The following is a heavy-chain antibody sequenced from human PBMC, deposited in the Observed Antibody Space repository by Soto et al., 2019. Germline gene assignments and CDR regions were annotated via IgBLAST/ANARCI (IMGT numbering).Heavy chain of an antibody. V-gene: IGHV4-38-2*01. Sequence: WETLCLTVAVSGYSINSNYYWGWIRQPPGKGLEWIGCVDHSGRTYYSPSLRSRLTIFIDTSKNQFSLRLTSVTAADTAMYFCAKKGYYPSGKINLFDSWGPGTLVTVSS. J-gene: IGHJ4*02. D-gene: IGHD3-10*01. CDR3: AKKGYYPSGKINLFDS. CDR1: GYSINSNYY. CDR2: VDHSGRT.